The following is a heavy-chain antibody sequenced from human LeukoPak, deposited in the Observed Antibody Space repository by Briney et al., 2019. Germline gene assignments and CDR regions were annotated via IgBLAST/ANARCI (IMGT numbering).Heavy chain of an antibody. Sequence: SVKVSCKASGGTFSIYAISWVRQAPGQGHEWMGGIIPIFGTANYAQRFQGRVTITTDESTSTAYMELSSLRSEDTAVYYCASYIVVGGWFDPWGQGTLVTVSS. J-gene: IGHJ5*02. CDR3: ASYIVVGGWFDP. CDR1: GGTFSIYA. D-gene: IGHD2-15*01. CDR2: IIPIFGTA. V-gene: IGHV1-69*05.